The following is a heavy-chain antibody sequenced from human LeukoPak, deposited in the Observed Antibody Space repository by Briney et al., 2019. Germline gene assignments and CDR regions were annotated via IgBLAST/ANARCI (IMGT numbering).Heavy chain of an antibody. D-gene: IGHD2-2*01. Sequence: ASVKVSCKASGYTFTSYDINWVRQATGQGLELMGWMNPNSGNTGYAQKFQGRVTITRNTSISTAYMELSSLRSEDTAVYYCARALRGLGGSGCSSTSCSSYYYYMDVWGKGTTVTVSS. CDR3: ARALRGLGGSGCSSTSCSSYYYYMDV. CDR1: GYTFTSYD. CDR2: MNPNSGNT. J-gene: IGHJ6*03. V-gene: IGHV1-8*03.